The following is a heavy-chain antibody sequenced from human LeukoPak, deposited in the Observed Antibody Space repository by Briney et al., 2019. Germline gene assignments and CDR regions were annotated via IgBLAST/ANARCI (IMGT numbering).Heavy chain of an antibody. V-gene: IGHV1-69*13. CDR2: IIPIFGTA. Sequence: ASVKVSCKASGGTFSSYAISWVRQAPGQGLERMGGIIPIFGTANYAQKFQGRVAITADESTSTAYMELSSLRSEDTAVYYCARGIVGARGHYYYYMDVWGKGTTVTVSS. J-gene: IGHJ6*03. CDR3: ARGIVGARGHYYYYMDV. D-gene: IGHD1-26*01. CDR1: GGTFSSYA.